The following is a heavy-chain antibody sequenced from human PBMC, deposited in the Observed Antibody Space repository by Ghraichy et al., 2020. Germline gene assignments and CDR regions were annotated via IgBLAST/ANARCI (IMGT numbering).Heavy chain of an antibody. CDR3: ARSRAMGRGYSGYDY. D-gene: IGHD5-12*01. V-gene: IGHV1-3*01. CDR2: INAGNGNT. CDR1: GYTFTSYA. Sequence: ASVKVSCKASGYTFTSYAMHWVRQAPGQRLEWMGWINAGNGNTKYSQKFQGRVTITRDTSASTAYMELSSLRSEDTAVYYCARSRAMGRGYSGYDYWGQGTLVTVSS. J-gene: IGHJ4*02.